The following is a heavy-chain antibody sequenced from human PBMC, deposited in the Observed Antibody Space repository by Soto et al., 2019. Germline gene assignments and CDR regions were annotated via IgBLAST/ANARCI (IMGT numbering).Heavy chain of an antibody. CDR3: ARDNGQWLVLFDS. D-gene: IGHD6-19*01. CDR2: IWYDGSNK. V-gene: IGHV3-33*01. J-gene: IGHJ5*01. CDR1: GFTFSSYG. Sequence: GGSLRLSCAASGFTFSSYGMHWVRQAPGKGLEWVAVIWYDGSNKYYADSVKGRFTISRDNSKNTLYLQMNSLRAEDTAVYYCARDNGQWLVLFDSWGQGSLVIVSS.